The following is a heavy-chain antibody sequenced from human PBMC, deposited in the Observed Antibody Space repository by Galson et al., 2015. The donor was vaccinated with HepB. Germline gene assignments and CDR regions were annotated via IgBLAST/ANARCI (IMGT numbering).Heavy chain of an antibody. D-gene: IGHD3-10*01. V-gene: IGHV3-21*01. Sequence: SLRLSCAASGFTFSSYSMNWVRQAPGKGLEWVSSISSNSSYIYYADSVKGRFTISRDNSKNTLYLQMNSLRAEDTAVYYCARGWGDYYGMDVWGQGTTVTVSS. J-gene: IGHJ6*02. CDR2: ISSNSSYI. CDR1: GFTFSSYS. CDR3: ARGWGDYYGMDV.